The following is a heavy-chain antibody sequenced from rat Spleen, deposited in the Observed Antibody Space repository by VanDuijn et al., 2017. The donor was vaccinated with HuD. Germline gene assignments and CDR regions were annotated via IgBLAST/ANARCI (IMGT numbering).Heavy chain of an antibody. CDR1: GFTFSDYN. CDR2: IIYDGSRT. D-gene: IGHD2-2*01. Sequence: EVQLVESGGGLVQTGRSLKLSCAASGFTFSDYNMAWVRQAPKKGLEWVATIIYDGSRTYYRDSVKGRFTISRDNGKNTLYLQMDSLMSEDTATYYCSRPSYGYPFAYWGQGALVTVSS. CDR3: SRPSYGYPFAY. V-gene: IGHV5S10*01. J-gene: IGHJ3*01.